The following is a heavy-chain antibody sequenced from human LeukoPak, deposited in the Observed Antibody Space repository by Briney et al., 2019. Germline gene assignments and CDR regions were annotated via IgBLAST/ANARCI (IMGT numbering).Heavy chain of an antibody. J-gene: IGHJ6*02. CDR3: ARGVQYYDILTGSYFYFMDV. D-gene: IGHD3-9*01. V-gene: IGHV6-1*01. Sequence: SQTLSLTCAISGDSVSSNSAVWNWIRQSPSRGLEWLGRTYYRSRWYNDYAISVKGRISIKPVTSKNQFSLQMNSVIPEDTAVYFCARGVQYYDILTGSYFYFMDVWGQGTTVTVSS. CDR1: GDSVSSNSAV. CDR2: TYYRSRWYN.